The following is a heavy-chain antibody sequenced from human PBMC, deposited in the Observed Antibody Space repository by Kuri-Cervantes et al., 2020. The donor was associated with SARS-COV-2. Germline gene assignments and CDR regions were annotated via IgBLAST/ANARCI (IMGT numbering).Heavy chain of an antibody. CDR2: ISTSGAYT. CDR3: ARSGSGTYFHYFYYYMDV. Sequence: GGSLRLSCAASGFTFSDSAMNWVRQAPGKGLEWVSAISTSGAYTYYADSVKGRFTISRDNSKNTLYLQMNSLRAEDTAVYYCARSGSGTYFHYFYYYMDVWGKGTTVTVSS. J-gene: IGHJ6*03. CDR1: GFTFSDSA. V-gene: IGHV3-23*01. D-gene: IGHD3-10*01.